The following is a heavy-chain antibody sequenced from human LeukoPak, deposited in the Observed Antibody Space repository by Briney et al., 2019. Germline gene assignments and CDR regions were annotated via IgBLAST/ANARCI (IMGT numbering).Heavy chain of an antibody. D-gene: IGHD5-18*01. CDR3: ASPGYSYGNFDY. CDR2: FDPEDGET. J-gene: IGHJ4*02. CDR1: GYTLTELS. V-gene: IGHV1-24*01. Sequence: ASVKVSCKVSGYTLTELSMHWVRQAPGKGLEWVGGFDPEDGETIYAQKFQGRVTMTEDTSTDTAYMELSSLRSEDTAVYYCASPGYSYGNFDYWGQGTLVTVSS.